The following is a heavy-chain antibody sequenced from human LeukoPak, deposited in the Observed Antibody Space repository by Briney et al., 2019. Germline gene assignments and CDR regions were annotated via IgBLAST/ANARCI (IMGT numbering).Heavy chain of an antibody. CDR3: AKDRLAGRYNWNDVSHYYMDV. Sequence: RPGGSLRLSCAASGFTFSSYGMHWVRQTPGKGLEWVAFIRYDGSNKYYADSVKGRFTISRDNSKNTLYLQMNSLRAEDTAVYYCAKDRLAGRYNWNDVSHYYMDVWGKGTTVTISS. V-gene: IGHV3-30*02. CDR2: IRYDGSNK. D-gene: IGHD1-1*01. J-gene: IGHJ6*03. CDR1: GFTFSSYG.